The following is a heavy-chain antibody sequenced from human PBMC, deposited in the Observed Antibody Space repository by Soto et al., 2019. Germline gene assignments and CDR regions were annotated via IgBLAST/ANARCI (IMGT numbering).Heavy chain of an antibody. J-gene: IGHJ4*02. Sequence: QVQLQESGPGLVKPSETLSLTCTVSGGSISSYYWTWIRQPPGKGLEWVGYVYYSGTTYYNPSLQSRVTISVDTSKNQFSLKVKSVTAADTAIYSCARARSTWRYFFDYWGQGSLVTVSS. D-gene: IGHD6-13*01. V-gene: IGHV4-59*01. CDR3: ARARSTWRYFFDY. CDR2: VYYSGTT. CDR1: GGSISSYY.